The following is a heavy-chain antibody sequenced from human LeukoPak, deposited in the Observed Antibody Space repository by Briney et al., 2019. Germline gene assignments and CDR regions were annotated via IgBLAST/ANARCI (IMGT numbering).Heavy chain of an antibody. CDR3: ARDDGMIVTTGAYFDY. D-gene: IGHD3-22*01. J-gene: IGHJ4*02. Sequence: PSQTLSPTCTLAAGSITTNYSSWIRQPPGKGLEWIGYIYYRGRPNYNPSLKSRVPISVGTPKNQFSLKLSSVTAADAAVYYCARDDGMIVTTGAYFDYWGQGTLVTVSS. CDR2: IYYRGRP. V-gene: IGHV4-59*01. CDR1: AGSITTNY.